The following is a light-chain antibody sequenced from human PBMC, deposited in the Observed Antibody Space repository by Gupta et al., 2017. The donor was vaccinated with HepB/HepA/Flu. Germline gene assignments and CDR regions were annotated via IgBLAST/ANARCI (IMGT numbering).Light chain of an antibody. J-gene: IGKJ2*04. CDR3: QQYGSSPGS. V-gene: IGKV3-20*01. CDR2: GAS. CDR1: QSVSSSY. Sequence: EIVLTQSPGTLSLSPGERATLSCRASQSVSSSYLAWYQQKPGQAPRLLIYGASSRATGIPDRFSGSGSGTDFTLTISRLEPEDFAVYYCQQYGSSPGSVGQGTKLESK.